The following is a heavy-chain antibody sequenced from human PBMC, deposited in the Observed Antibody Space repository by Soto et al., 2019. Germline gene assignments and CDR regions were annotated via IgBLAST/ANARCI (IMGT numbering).Heavy chain of an antibody. CDR3: ARDSLHTAFDY. J-gene: IGHJ4*02. CDR2: IIPILGIA. CDR1: GGTFSSYT. Sequence: QVQLVQSGAEVKKPGSSVKVSCKASGGTFSSYTISWVRQAPGQGLEWMGRIIPILGIANYEHKFQGRVMLTGDKSRRTGSMEPSSLRSEDTAVYYCARDSLHTAFDYWGQRTLVTVSS. V-gene: IGHV1-69*08.